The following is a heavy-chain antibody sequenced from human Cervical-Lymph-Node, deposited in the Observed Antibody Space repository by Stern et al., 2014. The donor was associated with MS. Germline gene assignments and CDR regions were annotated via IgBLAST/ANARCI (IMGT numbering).Heavy chain of an antibody. CDR2: INPTGGKT. CDR3: ARATGGVTGY. Sequence: VQLVESGAEVKKPGASVKVSCKASGYDFTGFYLHWVRQATGQGLAWMGLINPTGGKTTYAQRFQGRVTMTVDTSTSTVYMDLSSLRSDDTAVYYCARATGGVTGYWGQGTLVTVSS. D-gene: IGHD3-16*01. V-gene: IGHV1-46*03. CDR1: GYDFTGFY. J-gene: IGHJ4*02.